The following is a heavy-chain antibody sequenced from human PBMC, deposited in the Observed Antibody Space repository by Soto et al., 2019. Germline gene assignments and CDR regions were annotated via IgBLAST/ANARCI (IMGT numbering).Heavy chain of an antibody. CDR1: GYTFTRYT. CDR3: ARGIATGQLDP. V-gene: IGHV1-3*01. D-gene: IGHD2-15*01. CDR2: INPDNGNT. Sequence: QVQLVKSGAEVKKPGASVKISCKASGYTFTRYTVNWVRQAPGQRLEWMGWINPDNGNTKSSQKFQDRVIITRDTSASTAYMDLSSLRSEDTAVYYCARGIATGQLDPWGQGTLVTVSS. J-gene: IGHJ5*02.